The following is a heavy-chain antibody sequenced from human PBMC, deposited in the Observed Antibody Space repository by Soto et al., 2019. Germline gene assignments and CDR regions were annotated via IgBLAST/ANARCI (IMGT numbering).Heavy chain of an antibody. Sequence: EVQLVESGGGLVKPGGSLRLSCAASGFTFSSYTMNWVRQAPGKGLEWVSSISSSTTYIYYADSVTGRFTISGDNAKNPLYLQMNSLGAGDTAVYYCARETESYNWNDGLMDVCVQGTTVTVSS. J-gene: IGHJ6*02. D-gene: IGHD1-20*01. CDR3: ARETESYNWNDGLMDV. V-gene: IGHV3-21*01. CDR1: GFTFSSYT. CDR2: ISSSTTYI.